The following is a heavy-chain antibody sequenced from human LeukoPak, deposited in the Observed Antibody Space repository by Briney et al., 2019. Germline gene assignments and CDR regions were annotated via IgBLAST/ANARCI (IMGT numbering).Heavy chain of an antibody. CDR1: GYTLTELS. CDR3: ATDLGWLQLAQYDAFDI. V-gene: IGHV1-24*01. J-gene: IGHJ3*02. Sequence: GAAVKVSCKVSGYTLTELSMHWVRQAPGKGLEWMGGFDPEDGETIYAQKFQGRVTMTEDTSTDTAYMELSSLRSEDTAVYYCATDLGWLQLAQYDAFDIWGQGTMVTVSS. D-gene: IGHD5-24*01. CDR2: FDPEDGET.